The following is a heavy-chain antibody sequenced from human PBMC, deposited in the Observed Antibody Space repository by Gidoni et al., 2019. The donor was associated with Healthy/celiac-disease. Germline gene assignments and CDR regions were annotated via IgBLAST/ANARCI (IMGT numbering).Heavy chain of an antibody. V-gene: IGHV4-31*03. CDR2: IYYSGST. CDR1: GGSISSGGYY. Sequence: QVQLQESGPGLVKPSQTLSLTCTVSGGSISSGGYYWSWIRQHPGKGLEWIGYIYYSGSTYYNPSLKSRVTISVDTSKNQFSLKLSSVTAADTAVYYCARTLYDYVWGSYRYTKNWFDPWGQGTLVTVSS. CDR3: ARTLYDYVWGSYRYTKNWFDP. J-gene: IGHJ5*02. D-gene: IGHD3-16*02.